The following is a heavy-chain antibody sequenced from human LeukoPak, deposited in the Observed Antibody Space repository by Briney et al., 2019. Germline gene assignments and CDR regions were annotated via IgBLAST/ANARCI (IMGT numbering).Heavy chain of an antibody. CDR3: ARSAGSSGYYYVDDAFDI. V-gene: IGHV3-7*01. D-gene: IGHD3-22*01. J-gene: IGHJ3*02. CDR1: GFTFSSYA. Sequence: GGSLRLSCVASGFTFSSYAMYWVRQAPGKGLEWVANIKQDGSEKYYVDSVKGRFTISRDNAKNSLCLQMNSLRAEDTAVYYCARSAGSSGYYYVDDAFDIWGQGTMVTVSP. CDR2: IKQDGSEK.